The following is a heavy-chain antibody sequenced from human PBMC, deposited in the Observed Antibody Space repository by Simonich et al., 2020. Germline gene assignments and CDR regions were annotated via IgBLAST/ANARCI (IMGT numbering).Heavy chain of an antibody. Sequence: EVQLVESGGGLVQPGGSLRLSCAASGFTFSSYWMHWVRQAPGKGLVWVSRINSDGSSTSYADSVKGRFTISRDNAKNSLYLQMNSLRAEDTAVYYCARHYYGDYYFDYWGQGTLVTVSS. D-gene: IGHD4-17*01. CDR2: INSDGSST. V-gene: IGHV3-74*01. J-gene: IGHJ4*02. CDR1: GFTFSSYW. CDR3: ARHYYGDYYFDY.